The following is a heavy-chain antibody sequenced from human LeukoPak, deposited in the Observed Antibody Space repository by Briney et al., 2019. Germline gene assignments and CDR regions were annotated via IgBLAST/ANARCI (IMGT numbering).Heavy chain of an antibody. CDR1: GFTFSSYS. V-gene: IGHV3-49*04. Sequence: GGSLRLSCAASGFTFSSYSMNWVRQAPGKGLEWVGFIRSKAYGGTTEYAASVKGRFTISRDNSKSIAYLQMNSLKTEDTAVYYCTGVPPNYDFWSGYMGPFDYWGQGTLVTVSS. CDR3: TGVPPNYDFWSGYMGPFDY. D-gene: IGHD3-3*01. CDR2: IRSKAYGGTT. J-gene: IGHJ4*02.